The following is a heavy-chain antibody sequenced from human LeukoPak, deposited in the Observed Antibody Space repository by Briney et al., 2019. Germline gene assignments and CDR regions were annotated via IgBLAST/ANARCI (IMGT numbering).Heavy chain of an antibody. D-gene: IGHD1-7*01. V-gene: IGHV1-69*06. CDR3: ARAIPNYVTTYYYYMDV. CDR2: IITIFHTP. J-gene: IGHJ6*03. CDR1: GGTFSSYA. Sequence: ASVKVSCKASGGTFSSYAFSWVRQAPGQGLEWMGVIITIFHTPYYAPKFQGRVTITADKSTSTVYMEVSSLRSEDTAVYYCARAIPNYVTTYYYYMDVWGKGTTVTVSS.